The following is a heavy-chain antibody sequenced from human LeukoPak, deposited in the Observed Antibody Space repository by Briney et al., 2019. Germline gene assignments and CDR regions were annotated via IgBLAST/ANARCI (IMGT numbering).Heavy chain of an antibody. CDR3: ARRPSRGWWYFDL. J-gene: IGHJ2*01. Sequence: PSETLSLTCTFSVGPISSYYWSWIRQPPGRGREGMGYINTSWSTNYNPSLKSRVPISVAPPTTQFSLKLSSVTAADTAVYYCARRPSRGWWYFDLWGRGTLVTVSS. V-gene: IGHV4-4*09. D-gene: IGHD6-19*01. CDR1: VGPISSYY. CDR2: INTSWST.